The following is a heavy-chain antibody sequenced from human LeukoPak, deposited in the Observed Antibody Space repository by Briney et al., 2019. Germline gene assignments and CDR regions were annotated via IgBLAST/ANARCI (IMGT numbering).Heavy chain of an antibody. Sequence: GGSLRLSCAASGFTFSSYWMSWVRQAPGKGLEWVANIKQDVSEKYYVDSVKGRFTISRDNAKNSLYLQMNSLRAEDTAVYYCAREVREYCSGGSCYYVDYWGQGTLVTVSS. V-gene: IGHV3-7*01. J-gene: IGHJ4*02. CDR3: AREVREYCSGGSCYYVDY. CDR1: GFTFSSYW. D-gene: IGHD2-15*01. CDR2: IKQDVSEK.